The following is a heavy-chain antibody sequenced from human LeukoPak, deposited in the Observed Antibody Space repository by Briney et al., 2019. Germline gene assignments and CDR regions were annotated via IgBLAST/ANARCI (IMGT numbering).Heavy chain of an antibody. D-gene: IGHD4-11*01. CDR1: GFSFSSYW. Sequence: GGSLRLSCVASGFSFSSYWMSWVRQAPGKGPERVASIKQDGSEKFYVDSVKGRFTISKDNAKNSLYLQMNSLRAEDTAVYYCAREDHSKYEYWGQGTLVTVSS. J-gene: IGHJ4*02. V-gene: IGHV3-7*01. CDR2: IKQDGSEK. CDR3: AREDHSKYEY.